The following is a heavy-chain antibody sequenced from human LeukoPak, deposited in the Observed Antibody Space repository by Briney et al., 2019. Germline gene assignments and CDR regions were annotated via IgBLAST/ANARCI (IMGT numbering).Heavy chain of an antibody. Sequence: PSETLSLTCTVSGGSISSYYWSWIRQPPGKGLEWIGYIYYSGSTNYNPSLKSRVTISVDTSKNQFSLRLSSVTAADTAIYYCARLSSLSPYNFWTMDYWGQGTLVTVSS. CDR2: IYYSGST. J-gene: IGHJ4*02. CDR1: GGSISSYY. D-gene: IGHD3-3*01. CDR3: ARLSSLSPYNFWTMDY. V-gene: IGHV4-59*12.